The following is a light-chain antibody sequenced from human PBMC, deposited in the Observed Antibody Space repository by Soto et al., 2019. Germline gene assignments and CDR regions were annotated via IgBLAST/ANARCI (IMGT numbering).Light chain of an antibody. Sequence: QSVLTQPASVSGSPGQSITISCTGTVSDVGGYNYVSWYQQHPGKAPKLMIYEVTNRPSGISNRFSGSKSGNTASLTISGLQADDEAAYYCGSYTVSSTLYVFGTGTKLTVL. J-gene: IGLJ1*01. CDR3: GSYTVSSTLYV. CDR1: VSDVGGYNY. V-gene: IGLV2-14*01. CDR2: EVT.